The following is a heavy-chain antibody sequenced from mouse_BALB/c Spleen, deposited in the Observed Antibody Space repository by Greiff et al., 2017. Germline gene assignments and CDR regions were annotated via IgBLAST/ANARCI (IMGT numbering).Heavy chain of an antibody. Sequence: EVQGVESGGGLVQPGGSLKLSCAASGFTFSSYTMSWVRQTPEKRLEWVAYISNGGGSTYYPDTVKGRFTISRDNAKNTLYLQMSSLKSEDTAMYYCARQGYGNYDWYFDVWGAGTTVTVS. J-gene: IGHJ1*01. V-gene: IGHV5-12-2*01. CDR1: GFTFSSYT. CDR3: ARQGYGNYDWYFDV. CDR2: ISNGGGST. D-gene: IGHD2-1*01.